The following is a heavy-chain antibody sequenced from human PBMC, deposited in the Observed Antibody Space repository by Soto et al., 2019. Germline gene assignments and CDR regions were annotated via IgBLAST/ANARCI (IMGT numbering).Heavy chain of an antibody. D-gene: IGHD3-3*01. CDR2: ISGSGGIT. CDR3: ARAAHYDFWSGYYDMDV. CDR1: GFTFSSYA. Sequence: EVQWLESGGGLVQPGGSLRLSCATSGFTFSSYAMAWVRQAPGKGLEWVSAISGSGGITYHAASVKGRFSISRDNSRTMRYLQMNSLGAEYTAVYYCARAAHYDFWSGYYDMDVWGIGTTVTVSS. J-gene: IGHJ6*03. V-gene: IGHV3-23*01.